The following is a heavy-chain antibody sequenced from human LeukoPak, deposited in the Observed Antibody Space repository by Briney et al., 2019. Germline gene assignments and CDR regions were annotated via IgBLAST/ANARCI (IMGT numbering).Heavy chain of an antibody. V-gene: IGHV3-23*01. Sequence: PGGSLRLSCAASGFTFSSYAMSWVRQAPGKGLEWVSAISGSGGSTYYADSVKGRFTISRDNSKNTLYLQMNSLRAEDTAVYYCAKRYDREWELLARVPLLWGQGTLVTVSS. CDR1: GFTFSSYA. D-gene: IGHD1-26*01. CDR3: AKRYDREWELLARVPLL. J-gene: IGHJ4*02. CDR2: ISGSGGST.